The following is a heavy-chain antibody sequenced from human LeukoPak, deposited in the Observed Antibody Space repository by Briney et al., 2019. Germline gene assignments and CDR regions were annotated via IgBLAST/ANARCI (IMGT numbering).Heavy chain of an antibody. CDR3: ARGVAGYGPYDY. V-gene: IGHV4-59*01. J-gene: IGHJ4*02. Sequence: SETLSLTCTVPGDSISTYYWSWIRQPPGKGLEWIGYMYYSGSTNYSPSLKSRVTISLDTPKNQFSLRLNSVTAADTAVYYCARGVAGYGPYDYWGQGTLVTVSS. D-gene: IGHD5-12*01. CDR1: GDSISTYY. CDR2: MYYSGST.